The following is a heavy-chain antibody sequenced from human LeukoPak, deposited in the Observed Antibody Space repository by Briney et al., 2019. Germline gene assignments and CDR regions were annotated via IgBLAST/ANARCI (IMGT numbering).Heavy chain of an antibody. D-gene: IGHD3-22*01. CDR1: GFTFSSYG. J-gene: IGHJ4*02. Sequence: TGGSLRLSCAASGFTFSSYGMHWVRQAPGKGLEWVAVISYDGSNKYYADSVKGRFTISRDNSKNTLYLQMNSRRAEDTAVYYCAKESPFTMIVVALDYWGQGTLVTVSS. CDR2: ISYDGSNK. V-gene: IGHV3-30*18. CDR3: AKESPFTMIVVALDY.